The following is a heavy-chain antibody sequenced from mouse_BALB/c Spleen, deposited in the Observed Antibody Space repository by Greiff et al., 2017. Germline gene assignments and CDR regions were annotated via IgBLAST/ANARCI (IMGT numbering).Heavy chain of an antibody. V-gene: IGHV10-1*02. J-gene: IGHJ4*01. Sequence: EVMLVESGGGLVQPKGSLKLSCAASGFTFNTYAMNWVRQAPGKGLEWVARIRSKSNNYATYYADSVKDRFTISRDDSQSMLYLQMNNLKTEDTAMYYCARLPLYAMDYWGQGTSVTVSS. CDR2: IRSKSNNYAT. CDR1: GFTFNTYA. D-gene: IGHD2-2*01. CDR3: ARLPLYAMDY.